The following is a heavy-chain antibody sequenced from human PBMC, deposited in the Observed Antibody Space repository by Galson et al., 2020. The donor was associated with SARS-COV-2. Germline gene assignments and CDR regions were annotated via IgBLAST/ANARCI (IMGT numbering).Heavy chain of an antibody. V-gene: IGHV3-23*01. J-gene: IGHJ3*02. CDR3: AKVYRGSWYKGAFDI. Sequence: TGGSLRLSRTPSGFTFSNFAMNWVRQAPGKGLEWVSTITSSGDNTYYADSVKGRFTISRDNSKSMLYLQMNSLRAEDTAVYYCAKVYRGSWYKGAFDIWGQGTMVTVSS. CDR1: GFTFSNFA. CDR2: ITSSGDNT. D-gene: IGHD6-13*01.